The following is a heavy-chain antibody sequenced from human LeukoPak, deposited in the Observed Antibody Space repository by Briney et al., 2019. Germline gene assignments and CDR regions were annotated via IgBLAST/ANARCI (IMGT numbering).Heavy chain of an antibody. CDR1: GGSFSGYY. J-gene: IGHJ4*02. Sequence: KPSETLSLTCAVYGGSFSGYYWSWIRQPPGKGLEWIGEINHSGSTNYNPSLKSRVTISVDTSKNQFSLKLSSVTAADTAVYYCARRTYCDSNASPHYYFDYWGQGTLVTVSS. CDR3: ARRTYCDSNASPHYYFDY. D-gene: IGHD3-22*01. CDR2: INHSGST. V-gene: IGHV4-34*01.